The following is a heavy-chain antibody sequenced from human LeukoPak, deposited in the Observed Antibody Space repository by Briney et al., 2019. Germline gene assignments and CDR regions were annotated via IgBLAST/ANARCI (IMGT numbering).Heavy chain of an antibody. V-gene: IGHV4-59*01. CDR3: ARSFSGRGDAFDI. CDR2: IYYTGST. J-gene: IGHJ3*02. D-gene: IGHD6-19*01. Sequence: PSETLSLTCTVPGGSIDSYYWSWIRQPPGKGLEWIGYIYYTGSTDYNPSLKSRATISVDTSKNQFSLKLSSVTAADTAVYYCARSFSGRGDAFDIWGQRTMVTVSS. CDR1: GGSIDSYY.